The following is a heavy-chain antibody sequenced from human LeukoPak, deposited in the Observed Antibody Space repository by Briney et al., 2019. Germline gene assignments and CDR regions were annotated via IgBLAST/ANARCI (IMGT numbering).Heavy chain of an antibody. CDR2: ISSSGSTI. CDR3: ARASGSLGVWGSYRIDY. Sequence: GGSLRLSCAASGFTFDDYGMSWIRQAPGKGLEWVSYISSSGSTIYYADSVKGRFTISRDNAKNSLYLQMNSLRAEDTAVYYCARASGSLGVWGSYRIDYWGQGTLVTVSS. J-gene: IGHJ4*02. D-gene: IGHD3-16*02. CDR1: GFTFDDYG. V-gene: IGHV3-11*04.